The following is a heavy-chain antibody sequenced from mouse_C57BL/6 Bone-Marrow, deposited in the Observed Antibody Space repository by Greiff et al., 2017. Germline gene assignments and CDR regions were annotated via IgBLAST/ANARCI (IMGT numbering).Heavy chain of an antibody. CDR3: ARELYYYGSSYERTNFDY. CDR1: GYTFTSYW. CDR2: IDPSDSET. V-gene: IGHV1-52*01. D-gene: IGHD1-1*01. Sequence: VQLQQPGAELVRPGSSVKLSCKASGYTFTSYWMHWVKQRPIQGLEWIGNIDPSDSETHYNQKFKDKATLTVDKSSSTAYMQLSSLTSEDSAVYYCARELYYYGSSYERTNFDYWGQGTTLTVSS. J-gene: IGHJ2*01.